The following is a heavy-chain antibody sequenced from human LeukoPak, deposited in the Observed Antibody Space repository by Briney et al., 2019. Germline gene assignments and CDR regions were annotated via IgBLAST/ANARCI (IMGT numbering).Heavy chain of an antibody. Sequence: PGGSLRLSCAASGFTLCSYSRSLVRQAPGKGLEWVSHISSSNNTKYYADSVKGRFTISRDNAKNPLYLQMNSLRAEDTAVYYWARVGSIAAAGTLEYWGQGTLVTVSS. CDR3: ARVGSIAAAGTLEY. CDR2: ISSSNNTK. CDR1: GFTLCSYS. J-gene: IGHJ4*02. D-gene: IGHD6-13*01. V-gene: IGHV3-48*01.